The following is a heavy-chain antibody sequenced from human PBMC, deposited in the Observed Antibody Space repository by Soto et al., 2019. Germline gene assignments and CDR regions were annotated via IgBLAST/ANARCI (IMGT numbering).Heavy chain of an antibody. Sequence: ASVKVSCKASGYTFASYGISWVRQAPGQGLEWMGWISAYNGNTNYAQKLQGRVTMTTDTSTSTAYMELRSLRSDDTAVYYCARDPDYYGSGIFAYWGQGTLVTVSS. CDR2: ISAYNGNT. V-gene: IGHV1-18*01. J-gene: IGHJ4*02. CDR1: GYTFASYG. D-gene: IGHD3-10*01. CDR3: ARDPDYYGSGIFAY.